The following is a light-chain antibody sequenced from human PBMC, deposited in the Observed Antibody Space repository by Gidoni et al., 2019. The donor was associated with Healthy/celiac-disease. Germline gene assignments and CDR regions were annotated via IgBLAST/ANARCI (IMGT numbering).Light chain of an antibody. CDR3: QQYNNWPYT. V-gene: IGKV3-15*01. Sequence: EIVMTQSPATLSVSPGERATLSCRASQSVSSNLAWYQQKPGQAPRLLIYGASTRATGIPARFRGSGSGTEFTLTISSLQSEDFAVYYCQQYNNWPYTFXQXTKLEIK. CDR2: GAS. J-gene: IGKJ2*01. CDR1: QSVSSN.